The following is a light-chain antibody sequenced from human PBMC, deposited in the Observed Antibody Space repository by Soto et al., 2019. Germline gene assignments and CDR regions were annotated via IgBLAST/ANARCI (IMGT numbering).Light chain of an antibody. V-gene: IGLV2-14*01. CDR2: EVS. CDR3: SSYTSSSTHYV. Sequence: QSVLTQPASVSGSPGQSITISCTGTSSDVGGYNYVSWYQQHPGKAPKLMIYEVSHRPSGVSNRFSGSKSGNTASLTISGFQAEDESDYYCSSYTSSSTHYVFGTGTKLTVL. J-gene: IGLJ1*01. CDR1: SSDVGGYNY.